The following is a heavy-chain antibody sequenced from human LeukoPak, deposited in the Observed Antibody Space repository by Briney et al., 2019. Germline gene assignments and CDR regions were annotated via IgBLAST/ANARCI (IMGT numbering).Heavy chain of an antibody. CDR3: ARGGSAMGSDFDY. V-gene: IGHV4-39*01. Sequence: PSETLSLTCTVSGGSISSSSYYWGWIRQPPGKGLEWIGSIYYSGSTYYNPSLKSRVTISVDTSKNQFSLKLSSVTAADTAVYYCARGGSAMGSDFDYWGQGTLVTVSS. CDR2: IYYSGST. CDR1: GGSISSSSYY. D-gene: IGHD5-18*01. J-gene: IGHJ4*02.